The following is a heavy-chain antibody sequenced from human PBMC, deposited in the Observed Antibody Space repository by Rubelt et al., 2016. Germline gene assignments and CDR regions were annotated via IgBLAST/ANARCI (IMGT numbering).Heavy chain of an antibody. CDR1: GYTFTSYA. J-gene: IGHJ4*02. CDR3: ARERDIVVVPAAIRALY. V-gene: IGHV1-3*01. Sequence: QVQLVQSGAEVKKPGASVKVSFKASGYTFTSYAMHWVRQAPEQRIEWMGWLNAGNGDTKYSQKFQGRVTITRDTSASTAYMELSSLRSEDTAVYYCARERDIVVVPAAIRALYWGQGTLVTVSS. D-gene: IGHD2-2*01. CDR2: LNAGNGDT.